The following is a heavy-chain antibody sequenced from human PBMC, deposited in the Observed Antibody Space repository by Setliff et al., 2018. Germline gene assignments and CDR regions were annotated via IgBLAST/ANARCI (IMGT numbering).Heavy chain of an antibody. D-gene: IGHD6-6*01. J-gene: IGHJ4*02. V-gene: IGHV4-34*01. CDR2: INHRGST. Sequence: ETLSLTCAAYGGTFSDYHWTWIRQSPEKGLEWIGEINHRGSTNYNPSLKSRVTISIDTSKDQFPLKLISMTAADTAVYYCARGRNIAARLLDSWGQGTLVTVSS. CDR1: GGTFSDYH. CDR3: ARGRNIAARLLDS.